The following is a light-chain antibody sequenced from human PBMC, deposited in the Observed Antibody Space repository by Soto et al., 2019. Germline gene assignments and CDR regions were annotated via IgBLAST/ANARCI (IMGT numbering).Light chain of an antibody. Sequence: EIVLTQSPGTLSLSPGERATLSCRASQSVSSSYLAWYQQKPGQAPRLLIYGASSRATGIPDRFSGSGSGTDFTLTISRLEPEDFAVYYCPQYGSSFTFGQGTRLEIK. CDR1: QSVSSSY. CDR3: PQYGSSFT. CDR2: GAS. J-gene: IGKJ5*01. V-gene: IGKV3-20*01.